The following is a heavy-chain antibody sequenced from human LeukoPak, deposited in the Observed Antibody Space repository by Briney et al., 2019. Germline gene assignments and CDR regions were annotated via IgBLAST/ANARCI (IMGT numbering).Heavy chain of an antibody. D-gene: IGHD3-16*01. CDR2: IYASGIT. CDR3: ARGGRFPES. V-gene: IGHV4-4*07. Sequence: SETLSLTCTVSGGSLSDYYWSWRGEPADKGLEWIGRIYASGITHDNPSLRSRVTVSGETSKNLFSRSLTPVTAADTAVYSCARGGRFPESWGQGTPVTVSS. J-gene: IGHJ5*02. CDR1: GGSLSDYY.